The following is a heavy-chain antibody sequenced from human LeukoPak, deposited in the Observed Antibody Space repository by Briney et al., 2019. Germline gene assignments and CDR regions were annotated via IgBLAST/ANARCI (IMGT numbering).Heavy chain of an antibody. V-gene: IGHV3-21*01. CDR3: AKDGAGLSFDY. CDR2: ISSSGSHI. J-gene: IGHJ4*02. CDR1: GFTFSSYS. Sequence: PGGSLRLSCAVSGFTFSSYSMNWVRQAPGKGLEWVSSISSSGSHIEYGDSVKGRFTISRDNAKNSLYLQMNSLRAEDTAMYYCAKDGAGLSFDYWGQGTLVTVSS. D-gene: IGHD3-10*01.